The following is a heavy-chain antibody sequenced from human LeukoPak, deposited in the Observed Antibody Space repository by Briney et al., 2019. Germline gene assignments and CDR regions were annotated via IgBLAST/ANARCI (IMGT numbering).Heavy chain of an antibody. Sequence: GASVKVSCKASGYAFTSYDINWVRQATGQGLEWMGWMNPNSGHTGYAQKFQGRVTMTRNTSISTAYMELSSLRSEDTAVYYCAREQSRCSSTSCYTDNDAFDIWGQGTMVTVSS. V-gene: IGHV1-8*01. CDR1: GYAFTSYD. D-gene: IGHD2-2*02. CDR3: AREQSRCSSTSCYTDNDAFDI. CDR2: MNPNSGHT. J-gene: IGHJ3*02.